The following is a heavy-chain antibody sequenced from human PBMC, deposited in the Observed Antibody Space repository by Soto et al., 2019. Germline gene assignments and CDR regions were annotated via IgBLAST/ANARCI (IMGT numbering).Heavy chain of an antibody. CDR1: GFTFRSYG. Sequence: GGSLRLSCAASGFTFRSYGMHWVRQAPGKGLEWVTVISYDGSNKYYADSVKGRFTISRDNSKNTLYLQMHSLRPEDTALYYCAIGGVGSTSNAFDIWGQGTMVTVSS. CDR2: ISYDGSNK. D-gene: IGHD1-26*01. V-gene: IGHV3-30*03. J-gene: IGHJ3*02. CDR3: AIGGVGSTSNAFDI.